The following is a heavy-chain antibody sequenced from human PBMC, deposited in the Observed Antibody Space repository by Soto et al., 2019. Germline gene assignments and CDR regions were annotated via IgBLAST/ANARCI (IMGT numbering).Heavy chain of an antibody. CDR3: ARDGYYYGSGSYYYYGMDV. CDR1: GGSISSSNW. CDR2: IYHSGST. V-gene: IGHV4-4*02. D-gene: IGHD3-10*01. J-gene: IGHJ6*02. Sequence: SDTLSLTFAVSGGSISSSNWWSGVRQPPGKGLEWIGEIYHSGSTNYNPSLKSRVTISVDKSKNQFSLKLSSVTAADTAVYYCARDGYYYGSGSYYYYGMDVWGQGTTVT.